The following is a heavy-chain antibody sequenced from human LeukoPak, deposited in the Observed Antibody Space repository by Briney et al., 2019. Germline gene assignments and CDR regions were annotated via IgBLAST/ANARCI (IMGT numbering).Heavy chain of an antibody. J-gene: IGHJ4*02. Sequence: SETLSLTCTVSGGSISSSSYYWARIRQPPGKGLEWIGNIYYSGTTYYNASLKSRVTISVDTSKNQFSLKLSSVTAADTAVYFCAGGSTMIRGAADYWGQGTLVTVSS. V-gene: IGHV4-39*07. CDR2: IYYSGTT. CDR3: AGGSTMIRGAADY. D-gene: IGHD3-10*01. CDR1: GGSISSSSYY.